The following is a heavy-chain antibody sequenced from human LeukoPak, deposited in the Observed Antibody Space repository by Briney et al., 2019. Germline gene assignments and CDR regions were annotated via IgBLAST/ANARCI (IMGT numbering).Heavy chain of an antibody. CDR1: GYTFSSNY. J-gene: IGHJ4*02. D-gene: IGHD1-26*01. V-gene: IGHV1-46*01. CDR2: INPSGGST. CDR3: ARERMGVGTTTFDY. Sequence: ASVKVSCKASGYTFSSNYMHWVRQAPGQGLEWMGIINPSGGSTSYAQKFQGRVTMTRDTSTSTVYMELSGLRSEDTAVYYCARERMGVGTTTFDYWGQGTLVTVSS.